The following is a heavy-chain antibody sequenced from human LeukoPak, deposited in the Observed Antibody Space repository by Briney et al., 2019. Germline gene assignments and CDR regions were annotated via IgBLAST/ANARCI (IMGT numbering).Heavy chain of an antibody. Sequence: GGSLRLSCAASGFTYSSYAMSWVRQAPGKGLEWVSSISGSGGSTYYADSVKGRFTISRDNSKNTLYLQMNSLRAEDTAVYYCAKAGDSSSWSDYFDYWGQGTLVTVSS. CDR3: AKAGDSSSWSDYFDY. D-gene: IGHD6-13*01. J-gene: IGHJ4*02. CDR2: ISGSGGST. V-gene: IGHV3-23*01. CDR1: GFTYSSYA.